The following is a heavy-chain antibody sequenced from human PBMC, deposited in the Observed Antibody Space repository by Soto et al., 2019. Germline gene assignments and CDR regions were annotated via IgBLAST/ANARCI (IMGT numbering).Heavy chain of an antibody. CDR1: GDSISSGGHY. Sequence: SETLSLTCTVSGDSISSGGHYWNWIRQHPGKGLEWIGYIFYSGSTSYNPSLKSRVTISVDTSTNQFSLNLSSVTAADTAVYYCARGTDFWSGFFQSWFDHWGQGTLVTVSS. CDR3: ARGTDFWSGFFQSWFDH. D-gene: IGHD3-3*01. CDR2: IFYSGST. J-gene: IGHJ5*02. V-gene: IGHV4-31*03.